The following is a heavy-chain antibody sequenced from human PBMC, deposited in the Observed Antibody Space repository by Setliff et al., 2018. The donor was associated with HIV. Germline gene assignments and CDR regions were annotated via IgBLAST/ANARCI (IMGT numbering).Heavy chain of an antibody. CDR3: ARIFGDQGYYYGMDV. Sequence: SETLSLTCTVSGGSISSYYWSWIRQPPGKGLEWIGYIYYRGSTNYNPSLKSRVTISVDTSKNQFSLKLSSVIAVDTAVYYCARIFGDQGYYYGMDVWGQGTTVTVSS. CDR2: IYYRGST. D-gene: IGHD3-3*01. J-gene: IGHJ6*02. CDR1: GGSISSYY. V-gene: IGHV4-59*01.